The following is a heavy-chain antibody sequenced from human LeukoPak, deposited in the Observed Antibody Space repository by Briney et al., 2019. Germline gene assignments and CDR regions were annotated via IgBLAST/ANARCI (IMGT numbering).Heavy chain of an antibody. CDR2: IYYSGAT. CDR3: ARRPYSSWSGLATYMDV. J-gene: IGHJ6*03. D-gene: IGHD6-6*01. V-gene: IGHV4-39*01. Sequence: SETLSLTCTVSGGSISSYYWGWIRQPPGKGLEWIGTIYYSGATYYNPSLKSRVTISVDTSKNQFSLKLSSVTTADTAVYYCARRPYSSWSGLATYMDVWGKGTTVTVSS. CDR1: GGSISSYY.